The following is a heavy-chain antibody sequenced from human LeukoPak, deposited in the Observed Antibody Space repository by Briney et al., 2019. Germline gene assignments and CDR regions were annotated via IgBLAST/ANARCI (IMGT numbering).Heavy chain of an antibody. CDR2: VSASADST. CDR3: AKAPSRAGNGWYQIDY. CDR1: GFMFSKYA. J-gene: IGHJ4*02. Sequence: GGSLRLSCAASGFMFSKYAMSWVRQAPRKGLEWVSAVSASADSTYYADSVKGRFTISRDNSKNTLFLQMNSLRAEDTAVYYCAKAPSRAGNGWYQIDYWGQGTLVTVSS. D-gene: IGHD6-19*01. V-gene: IGHV3-23*01.